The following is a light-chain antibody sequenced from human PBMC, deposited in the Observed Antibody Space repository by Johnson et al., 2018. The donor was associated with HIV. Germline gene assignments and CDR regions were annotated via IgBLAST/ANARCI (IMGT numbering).Light chain of an antibody. Sequence: QSVLTQPPSVSAAPGQKVTISCSGSSSNIGNNYVSWYQQLPGTAPKLLIYENNKRPSGITDRFSGSKSGTSATLGITGLQTGDEADYYSGTWDSTLYVFGTGTKVTVL. CDR2: ENN. CDR3: GTWDSTLYV. V-gene: IGLV1-51*02. CDR1: SSNIGNNY. J-gene: IGLJ1*01.